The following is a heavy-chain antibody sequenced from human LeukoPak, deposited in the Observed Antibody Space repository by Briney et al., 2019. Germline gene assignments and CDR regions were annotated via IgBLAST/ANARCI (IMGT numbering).Heavy chain of an antibody. D-gene: IGHD3-10*01. V-gene: IGHV3-21*01. CDR2: IGSSSSYI. Sequence: PGGSLRLSCAASGFTFSSYSMNWVRQAPGKGLEWVSSIGSSSSYIYYADSVKGRFTISRDNAKNSLYLQMNSLRAEDTAVYYCAKGTSHWGQGTLVTVSS. CDR3: AKGTSH. J-gene: IGHJ4*02. CDR1: GFTFSSYS.